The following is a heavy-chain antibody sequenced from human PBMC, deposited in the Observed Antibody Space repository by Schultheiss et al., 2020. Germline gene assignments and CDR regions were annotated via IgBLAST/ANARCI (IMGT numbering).Heavy chain of an antibody. CDR3: ARDRVVYGDYPKNYYYYGMDV. CDR2: IYYSGST. D-gene: IGHD4-17*01. CDR1: GGSISSYY. Sequence: GSLRLSCTVSGGSISSYYWSWIRQPPGKGLEWIGYIYYSGSTNYNPSLKSRVTISVDTSKNQFSLKLSSVTAADTAVYYCARDRVVYGDYPKNYYYYGMDVWGQGTTVTVSS. V-gene: IGHV4-59*01. J-gene: IGHJ6*02.